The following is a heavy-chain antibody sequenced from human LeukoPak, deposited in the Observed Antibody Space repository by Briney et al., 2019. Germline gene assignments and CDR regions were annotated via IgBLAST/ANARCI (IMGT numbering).Heavy chain of an antibody. CDR2: ISGSGGST. V-gene: IGHV3-23*01. CDR1: GFTFSSYG. J-gene: IGHJ4*02. Sequence: GGSLRLSCAASGFTFSSYGMSWVRQAPGKGLEWVSAISGSGGSTYYADSVKGRFTISRDNSKNTLYPQMNSLRAEDTAVYYGAKDLSRTLYYYVSATDFYFDYWGQGTLVTVSS. D-gene: IGHD3-10*01. CDR3: AKDLSRTLYYYVSATDFYFDY.